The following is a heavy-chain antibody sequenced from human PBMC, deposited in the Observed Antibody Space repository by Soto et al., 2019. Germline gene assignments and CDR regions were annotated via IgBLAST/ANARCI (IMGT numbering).Heavy chain of an antibody. CDR2: IYYSGST. Sequence: QVQLQESGPGLVKPSQTLSLTCTVSGGSISSGGYYWSWIRQHPGKGLEWIGYIYYSGSTYYNPSLKSRGTISVDTSKNQFSLKLSSVTAADTAVYYCARDRKGDSYGYTKEQYGMDVWGQGTTVTVSS. CDR3: ARDRKGDSYGYTKEQYGMDV. J-gene: IGHJ6*02. V-gene: IGHV4-31*03. D-gene: IGHD5-18*01. CDR1: GGSISSGGYY.